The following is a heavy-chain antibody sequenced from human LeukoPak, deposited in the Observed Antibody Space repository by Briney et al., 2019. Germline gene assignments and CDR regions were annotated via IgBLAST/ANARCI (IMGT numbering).Heavy chain of an antibody. J-gene: IGHJ3*02. V-gene: IGHV4-39*07. CDR3: ASNEDFVNAFDI. D-gene: IGHD2-15*01. Sequence: SETLSLTCTVSGGSISSGSYYWGWIRQPPGMGLEWIGSIYYSGTTYYNPSLKSRVTISVDTSKNQFSLKLSSVTAADTAVYYCASNEDFVNAFDIWGQGTMVTVSS. CDR1: GGSISSGSYY. CDR2: IYYSGTT.